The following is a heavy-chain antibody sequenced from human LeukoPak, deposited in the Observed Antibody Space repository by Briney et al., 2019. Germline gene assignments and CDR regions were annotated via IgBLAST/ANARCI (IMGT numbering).Heavy chain of an antibody. Sequence: KPGGSLRLSCAASGFTFSSYSMNWVRQAPGKGLEWDSSISSSSSYIYYADSVKGRFTISRDNAKNSLYLQMNSLRAEDTAVYYCARENYDILTGYTQGYFDYWGQGTLVTVSS. V-gene: IGHV3-21*01. CDR3: ARENYDILTGYTQGYFDY. J-gene: IGHJ4*02. CDR1: GFTFSSYS. D-gene: IGHD3-9*01. CDR2: ISSSSSYI.